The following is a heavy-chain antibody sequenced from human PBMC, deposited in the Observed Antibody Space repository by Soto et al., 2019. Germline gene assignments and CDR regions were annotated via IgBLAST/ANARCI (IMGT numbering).Heavy chain of an antibody. CDR3: AKDGGVYDSSGYYQYYFDY. D-gene: IGHD3-22*01. CDR2: ISYDGSNK. CDR1: GFTFSSYG. V-gene: IGHV3-30*18. Sequence: GGSLRLSCAASGFTFSSYGMHWVRQAPGKGLEWVAVISYDGSNKYYADSVKGRFTISRDNSKNTLYLQMNSLRAEDTAVYYCAKDGGVYDSSGYYQYYFDYWGPGTLVTVSS. J-gene: IGHJ4*02.